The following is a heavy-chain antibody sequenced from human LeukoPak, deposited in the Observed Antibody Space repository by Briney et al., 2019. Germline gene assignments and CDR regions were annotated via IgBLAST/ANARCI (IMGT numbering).Heavy chain of an antibody. J-gene: IGHJ4*02. V-gene: IGHV1-2*02. Sequence: ASVKVSCKASGYVFTAYHIHWVRQAPGQGLELVGWINPSTGGANYAQKFQGRVTMTRDTSIATAYMDLSRLTSDDTALYFCATFTGTTAFWGQGTLVAVSS. CDR1: GYVFTAYH. D-gene: IGHD1-7*01. CDR3: ATFTGTTAF. CDR2: INPSTGGA.